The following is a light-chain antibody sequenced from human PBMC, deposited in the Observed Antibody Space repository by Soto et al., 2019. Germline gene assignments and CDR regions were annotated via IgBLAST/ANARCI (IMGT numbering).Light chain of an antibody. V-gene: IGLV2-14*01. J-gene: IGLJ1*01. Sequence: QSALTQPASVSGSPGQSITISCTGTNSDVGNDNYVSWYQQHPGKAPKLMIYEVSNRPSGVSNRFSGSKSGNTASLTISGLQAEDEADYYCSSYTINSTPYVFGTGTKLTVL. CDR1: NSDVGNDNY. CDR2: EVS. CDR3: SSYTINSTPYV.